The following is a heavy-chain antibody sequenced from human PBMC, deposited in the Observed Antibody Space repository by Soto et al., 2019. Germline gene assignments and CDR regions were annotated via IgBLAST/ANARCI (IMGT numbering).Heavy chain of an antibody. CDR1: GGSISSGDYY. CDR2: IYYSGST. Sequence: SETLSLTCTVSGGSISSGDYYWSWIRQPPGKGLEWIGYIYYSGSTYYNPSLKSRVTISVDTSKNQFSLKLSSVTAADTAVYYCAREPMVRGVFDYWGQGTLVTVSS. D-gene: IGHD3-10*01. J-gene: IGHJ4*02. V-gene: IGHV4-30-4*01. CDR3: AREPMVRGVFDY.